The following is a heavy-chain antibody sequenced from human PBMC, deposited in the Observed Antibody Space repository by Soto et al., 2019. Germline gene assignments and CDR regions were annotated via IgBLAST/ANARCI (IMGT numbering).Heavy chain of an antibody. Sequence: VGSLRLFCAASGFTFSSHAMHWVRQAPGKGLEWVAVISNDGNNKYYADSVKGRFTISRDNSKNTVYLQMNSLRAEDTAVYYCAKDRAAPRGRKQYNWFNPWGQGTLVTVSS. J-gene: IGHJ5*02. D-gene: IGHD6-13*01. CDR3: AKDRAAPRGRKQYNWFNP. CDR2: ISNDGNNK. CDR1: GFTFSSHA. V-gene: IGHV3-30*18.